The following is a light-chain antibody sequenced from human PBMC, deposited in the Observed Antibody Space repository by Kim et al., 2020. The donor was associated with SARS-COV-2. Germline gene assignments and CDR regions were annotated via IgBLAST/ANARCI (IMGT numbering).Light chain of an antibody. V-gene: IGLV1-44*01. Sequence: GQRVNIACSGSSSKIGSNNVNWYQQLSGTAPKLLIYSVNQRPSGVPDRFSGSKSGTSASLAISGLQSEDEADYYCVAWDDSLNGPVFGGGTQLTVL. J-gene: IGLJ3*02. CDR1: SSKIGSNN. CDR2: SVN. CDR3: VAWDDSLNGPV.